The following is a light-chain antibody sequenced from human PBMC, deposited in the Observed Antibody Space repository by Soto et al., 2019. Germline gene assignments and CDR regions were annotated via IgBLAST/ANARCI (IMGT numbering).Light chain of an antibody. CDR1: QSVSSSY. CDR3: QQFSSYPLT. V-gene: IGKV3-20*01. CDR2: GAS. Sequence: EMVLTQSPGTLSLSPGERATLSCRASQSVSSSYLAWYQQKPGQAPRLLIYGASSRATGIPDRFSGSGSGTEFALTISGLQSEDFTVYYCQQFSSYPLTFGGGTKVDIK. J-gene: IGKJ4*01.